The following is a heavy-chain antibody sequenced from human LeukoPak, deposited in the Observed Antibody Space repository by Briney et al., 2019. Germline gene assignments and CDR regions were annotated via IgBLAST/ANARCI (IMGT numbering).Heavy chain of an antibody. Sequence: PSETPSLTCTVSGGSISSSSYYWGWIRQPPGKGLEWIGSIYYSGSTYYNPSLKSRVTISVDTSKNQFSLKLSSVTAADTAVYYCARRPYDYVWGSYRQGEHAFDIWGQGTMVTVSS. CDR2: IYYSGST. V-gene: IGHV4-39*01. CDR3: ARRPYDYVWGSYRQGEHAFDI. J-gene: IGHJ3*02. CDR1: GGSISSSSYY. D-gene: IGHD3-16*02.